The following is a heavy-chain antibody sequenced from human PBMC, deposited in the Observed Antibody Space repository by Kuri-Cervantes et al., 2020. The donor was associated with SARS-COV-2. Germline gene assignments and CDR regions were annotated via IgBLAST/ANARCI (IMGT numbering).Heavy chain of an antibody. D-gene: IGHD6-13*01. Sequence: GGSLRLSCAASGFTFSSYAMSWVRQAPGKGLEWVSAISGSGGSTYYADSVKGRFTISRDNSKNTLYLQMNSLRAEDTAVYYCAKDHRYSSSWYGWFDYWGQGTLGTVSS. CDR1: GFTFSSYA. CDR3: AKDHRYSSSWYGWFDY. V-gene: IGHV3-23*01. J-gene: IGHJ4*02. CDR2: ISGSGGST.